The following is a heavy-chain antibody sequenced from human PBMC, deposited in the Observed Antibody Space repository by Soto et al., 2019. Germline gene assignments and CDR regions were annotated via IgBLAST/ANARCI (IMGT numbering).Heavy chain of an antibody. CDR2: ISGSGGST. CDR3: AKIAYSSSWPRVYGMDV. D-gene: IGHD6-13*01. V-gene: IGHV3-23*01. J-gene: IGHJ6*02. CDR1: GFTFSSYA. Sequence: PGGSLRLSCAASGFTFSSYAMSWVRQAPGKGLEWVSAISGSGGSTYYADSVKGRFTISRDNSKNTLYLQMNSLRAEDTAVYYCAKIAYSSSWPRVYGMDVWGQGTTVTVSS.